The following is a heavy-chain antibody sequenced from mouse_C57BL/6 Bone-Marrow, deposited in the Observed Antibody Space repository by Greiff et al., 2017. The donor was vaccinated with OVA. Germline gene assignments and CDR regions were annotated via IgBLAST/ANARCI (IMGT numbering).Heavy chain of an antibody. CDR1: GFTFSSYG. Sequence: EVQGVESGGDLVKPGGSLKLSCAASGFTFSSYGMSWVRQTPDKRLEWVATISSGGSYTYYPDSVKGRFTISRDNAKNTLYLQMSSLKSEDTAMYYCAGEGGIYYYGSSYVDAMDYWGQGTSVTVSS. CDR2: ISSGGSYT. J-gene: IGHJ4*01. V-gene: IGHV5-6*01. CDR3: AGEGGIYYYGSSYVDAMDY. D-gene: IGHD1-1*01.